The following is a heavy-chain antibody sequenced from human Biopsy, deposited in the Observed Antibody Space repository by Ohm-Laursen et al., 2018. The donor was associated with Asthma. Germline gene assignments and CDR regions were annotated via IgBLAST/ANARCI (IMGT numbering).Heavy chain of an antibody. J-gene: IGHJ4*02. CDR3: ARKAGSCISRTCYSLDF. CDR1: GGTFNTSV. V-gene: IGHV1-69*13. D-gene: IGHD2-2*01. Sequence: SVTVSCQSLGGTFNTSVIGWARQAPGHGLEWMGGINSVFGTTTYPQKFQDRVTITADDSTSTVYMELGSLRSEDTAVYYCARKAGSCISRTCYSLDFWGQGTLVTVSS. CDR2: INSVFGTT.